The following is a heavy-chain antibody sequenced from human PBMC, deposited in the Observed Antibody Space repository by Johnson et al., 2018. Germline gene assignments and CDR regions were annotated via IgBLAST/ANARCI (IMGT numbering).Heavy chain of an antibody. CDR1: GFTFGDYV. CDR2: IRSKAYGGTT. J-gene: IGHJ1*01. CDR3: ARYCLAYADDGCVQD. Sequence: EVQLVESGGGLVKPGRSLRLACTGAGFTFGDYVLSWFRQAPGKGLEWVGFIRSKAYGGTTEYAAPVRGRFTISRDDSKSIAYLQMNSLIIEETALYYWARYCLAYADDGCVQDWGKGTLGTVSS. D-gene: IGHD1-1*01. V-gene: IGHV3-49*05.